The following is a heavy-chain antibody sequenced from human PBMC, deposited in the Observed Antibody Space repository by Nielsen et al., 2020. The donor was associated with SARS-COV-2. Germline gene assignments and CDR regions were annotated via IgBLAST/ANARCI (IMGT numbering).Heavy chain of an antibody. Sequence: SETLSVFLLVSGGAISSYYWSWIRQPPGKGLEWIGYIYYSGSTNYNPSLKSRVTISVDTSKNQFSLKLSSVTAADTAVYYCARFLHYYYDSRDDAFDIWGQGTMVTVSS. V-gene: IGHV4-59*13. D-gene: IGHD3-22*01. CDR3: ARFLHYYYDSRDDAFDI. CDR2: IYYSGST. J-gene: IGHJ3*02. CDR1: GGAISSYY.